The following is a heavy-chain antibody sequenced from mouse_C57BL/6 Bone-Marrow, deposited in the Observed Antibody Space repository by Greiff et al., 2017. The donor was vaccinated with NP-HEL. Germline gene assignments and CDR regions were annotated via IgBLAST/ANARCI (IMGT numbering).Heavy chain of an antibody. CDR3: ARPIYYDYEGFDY. V-gene: IGHV5-17*01. J-gene: IGHJ2*01. Sequence: EVKLMESGGGLVKPGGSLKLSCAASGFTFSDYGMHWVRQAPEKGLEWVAYISSGSSTIYYADTVKGRFTISRDNAKNTLFLQMTSLRSEDTAMYYCARPIYYDYEGFDYWGQGTTLTVSS. D-gene: IGHD2-4*01. CDR2: ISSGSSTI. CDR1: GFTFSDYG.